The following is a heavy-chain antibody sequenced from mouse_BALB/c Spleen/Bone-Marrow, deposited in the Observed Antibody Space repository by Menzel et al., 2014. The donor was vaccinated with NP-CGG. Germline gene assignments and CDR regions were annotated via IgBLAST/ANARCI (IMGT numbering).Heavy chain of an antibody. V-gene: IGHV1-7*01. J-gene: IGHJ4*01. CDR3: ARNYDYDGGYCAMDY. Sequence: QVQLKQSGAQVAKPGASVKMSCKASGYTFTSYWMHWVKQRPGQGLEWIGYINPITGYTEYNQKFKDKATLTADKSSSXAYMQLSSLTSEDSAVYYCARNYDYDGGYCAMDYWGQGTSVTVSS. D-gene: IGHD2-4*01. CDR2: INPITGYT. CDR1: GYTFTSYW.